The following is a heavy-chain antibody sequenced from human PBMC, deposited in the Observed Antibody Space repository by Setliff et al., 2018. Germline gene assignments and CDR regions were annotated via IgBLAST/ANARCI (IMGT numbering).Heavy chain of an antibody. Sequence: GGSLRLSCAASGFTFGSSWITWVRQAPGKGLERVAIINPDGSEKYYLDSVKGRFTISRDNAKNSLYLLMKSVRVDDTAVYYCARSINGYQQRYDIWGQGALVTVSS. CDR1: GFTFGSSW. J-gene: IGHJ4*02. D-gene: IGHD3-22*01. CDR2: INPDGSEK. V-gene: IGHV3-7*01. CDR3: ARSINGYQQRYDI.